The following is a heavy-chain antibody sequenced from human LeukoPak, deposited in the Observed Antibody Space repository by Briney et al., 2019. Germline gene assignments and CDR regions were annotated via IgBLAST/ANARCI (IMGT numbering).Heavy chain of an antibody. J-gene: IGHJ5*02. CDR3: ARTQYYYDSSGYGYWFDP. D-gene: IGHD3-22*01. CDR1: GFTFDDYG. V-gene: IGHV4-34*01. Sequence: GSLRLSYAASGFTFDDYGMSWIRQPPGKGLEWIREINHSGSTNYNPSLKSRVTISVDTSKNQFSLKLSSVTAVDTAVYYCARTQYYYDSSGYGYWFDPWGQGTLVTVSS. CDR2: INHSGST.